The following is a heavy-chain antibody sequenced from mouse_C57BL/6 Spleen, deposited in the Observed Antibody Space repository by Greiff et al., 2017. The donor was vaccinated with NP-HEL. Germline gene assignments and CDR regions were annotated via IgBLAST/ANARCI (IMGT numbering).Heavy chain of an antibody. Sequence: DVHLVESGGGLVKPGGSLKLSCAASGFTFSDYGMHWVRRAPEKGLEWVAYISSGSSTIYYADTVKGRFTISRDNAKNTLFLQMTSLRSEDTAMYYCARDYAMDYWGQGTSVTVSS. CDR1: GFTFSDYG. CDR3: ARDYAMDY. J-gene: IGHJ4*01. V-gene: IGHV5-17*01. CDR2: ISSGSSTI.